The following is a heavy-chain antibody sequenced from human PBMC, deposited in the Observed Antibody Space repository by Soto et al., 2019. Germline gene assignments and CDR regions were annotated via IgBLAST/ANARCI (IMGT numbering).Heavy chain of an antibody. CDR2: IYTSGST. Sequence: SETLSFTCTVSGGSISSYYWSWIRQPAGKGLEWIGRIYTSGSTNYNPSLKSRVTMSVDTSKNQFSLKLSSVTAADTAVYYCARDTSGYCSSTSCLPGMDVWGQGTTVTVSS. V-gene: IGHV4-4*07. D-gene: IGHD2-2*03. CDR1: GGSISSYY. CDR3: ARDTSGYCSSTSCLPGMDV. J-gene: IGHJ6*02.